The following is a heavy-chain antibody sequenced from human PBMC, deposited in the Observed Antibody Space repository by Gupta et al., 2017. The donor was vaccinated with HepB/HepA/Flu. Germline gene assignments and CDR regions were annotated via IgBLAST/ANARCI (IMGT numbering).Heavy chain of an antibody. J-gene: IGHJ6*02. Sequence: EAQLVESGGNLVQPGGSLRLSCVASVFAFSSSELNWVRQAPGKGLGCVAFIGADGGSIEYTNSVQGRFTISRDNTRNSLDLQMNSLRVEDTALYYCVCGNHYYGLDIWGQGTTVTVSS. CDR1: VFAFSSSE. D-gene: IGHD1-26*01. CDR2: IGADGGSI. CDR3: VCGNHYYGLDI. V-gene: IGHV3-48*03.